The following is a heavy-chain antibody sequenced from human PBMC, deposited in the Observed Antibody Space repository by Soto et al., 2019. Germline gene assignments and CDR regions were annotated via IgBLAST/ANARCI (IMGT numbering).Heavy chain of an antibody. CDR2: GYYNAVT. D-gene: IGHD6-19*01. J-gene: IGHJ4*02. Sequence: SETLSLTCTVSGGCIISDGGSCGLPPPGKRLEWIVYGYYNAVTKYTPSLKSRVTIAVDTSQNQCSMRLSSVTAADTAVYYCARRSKSNTGWYYFDLWGQGTLVTVSS. V-gene: IGHV4-59*01. CDR1: GGCIISDG. CDR3: ARRSKSNTGWYYFDL.